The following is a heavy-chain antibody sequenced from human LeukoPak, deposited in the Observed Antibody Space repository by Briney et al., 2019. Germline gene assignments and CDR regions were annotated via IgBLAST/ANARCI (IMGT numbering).Heavy chain of an antibody. V-gene: IGHV3-7*01. D-gene: IGHD3-22*01. J-gene: IGHJ4*02. Sequence: GGSLRLSCAASGFTFSSYWMSWVRQAPGKGPEWVANIKQDGIERYYVDSVKGRFTISRDNAKNSLYLQMNSLRAEDTAVYYCAKGRAQYYYDSSGSGLGYWGQGTLVTVSS. CDR3: AKGRAQYYYDSSGSGLGY. CDR2: IKQDGIER. CDR1: GFTFSSYW.